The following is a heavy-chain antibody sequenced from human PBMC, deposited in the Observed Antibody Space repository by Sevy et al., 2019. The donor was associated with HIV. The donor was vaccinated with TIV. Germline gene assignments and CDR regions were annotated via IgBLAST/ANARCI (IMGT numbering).Heavy chain of an antibody. CDR3: AKVRAGAGLMYYDFWIEGYSFDY. J-gene: IGHJ4*02. CDR1: GFKFEDYA. D-gene: IGHD3-3*01. Sequence: QLGGSLRLSCAASGFKFEDYAMHWVRQVPGKGLEWVSGISWNSGSVGYADSVKGRFTISGDNAKDFLYLQMNNLRPEDTALYFCAKVRAGAGLMYYDFWIEGYSFDYWGQGTRVTVSS. CDR2: ISWNSGSV. V-gene: IGHV3-9*01.